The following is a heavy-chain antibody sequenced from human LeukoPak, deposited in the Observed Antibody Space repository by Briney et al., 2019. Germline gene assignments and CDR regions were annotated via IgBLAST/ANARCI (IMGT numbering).Heavy chain of an antibody. CDR3: ARGPYDGTFYFDS. V-gene: IGHV1-18*01. CDR1: GYTFTSHG. Sequence: ASVKVSCKASGYTFTSHGISWVRQAPGQGLEWMGWISAYNGNTNYAQKFQGRVTITADTSTSTAYMELSSLTSEDTAVYFCARGPYDGTFYFDSWGQGTLVIVSS. J-gene: IGHJ4*02. D-gene: IGHD3-16*01. CDR2: ISAYNGNT.